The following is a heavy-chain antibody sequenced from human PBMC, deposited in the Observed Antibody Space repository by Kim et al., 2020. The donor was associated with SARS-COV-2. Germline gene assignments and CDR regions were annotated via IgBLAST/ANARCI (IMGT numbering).Heavy chain of an antibody. Sequence: GGSLRLSCAASGFTFSSYDMNWVRQATGKGLEWVSDIVGSGDTFYPAAVWGRCSIICEKNDNSLFFLKIISRTAEDTAFYCCWGRPSNTGSDYYY. CDR2: IVGSGDT. D-gene: IGHD4-4*01. CDR3: WGRPSNTGSDYYY. V-gene: IGHV3-13*01. J-gene: IGHJ6*01. CDR1: GFTFSSYD.